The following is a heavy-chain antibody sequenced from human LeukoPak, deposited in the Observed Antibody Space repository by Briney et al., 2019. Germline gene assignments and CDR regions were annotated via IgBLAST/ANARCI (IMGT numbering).Heavy chain of an antibody. J-gene: IGHJ5*02. Sequence: GGSLRLSCAASGFTFSSYEMNWVRQAPGKGLEWVSYISSSGSTIYYADSVKGRFTISRDNAKNPLYLQMNSLRAEDTAVYYCARVATIDIVVVVAATNNWFDPWGQGTLVTVSS. D-gene: IGHD2-15*01. CDR2: ISSSGSTI. CDR3: ARVATIDIVVVVAATNNWFDP. V-gene: IGHV3-48*03. CDR1: GFTFSSYE.